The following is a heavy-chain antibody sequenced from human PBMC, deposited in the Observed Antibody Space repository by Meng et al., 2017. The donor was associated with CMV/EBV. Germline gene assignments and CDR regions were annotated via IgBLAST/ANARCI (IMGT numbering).Heavy chain of an antibody. V-gene: IGHV4-39*07. J-gene: IGHJ4*02. CDR1: GGSISSSSYY. D-gene: IGHD6-13*01. CDR2: IYYSGST. CDR3: ARVIAGTIAAAGRAHYYFDY. Sequence: SETLSLTCTVSGGSISSSSYYWGWIRQPPGKGLEWIGSIYYSGSTYYNPSHKSRVTMSVHTSKNQFSLKLSSVTAADTAVYYCARVIAGTIAAAGRAHYYFDYWGQGTLVTVSS.